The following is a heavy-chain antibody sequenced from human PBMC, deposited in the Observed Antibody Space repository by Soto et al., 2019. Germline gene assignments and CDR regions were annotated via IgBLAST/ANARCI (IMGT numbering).Heavy chain of an antibody. V-gene: IGHV4-30-2*01. D-gene: IGHD1-1*01. CDR2: IHHGGST. CDR1: GGSISSDYYS. J-gene: IGHJ3*02. Sequence: QVHLQESGSGLVKPSETLSLTCAVSGGSISSDYYSWSWIRQPPGKDLEWIGYIHHGGSTYYNPSLRSRVTLSVDASMSLFSLRLTSVTGADPAVYSCARLNCLRNDAFGIWGQGTLVAVSS. CDR3: ARLNCLRNDAFGI.